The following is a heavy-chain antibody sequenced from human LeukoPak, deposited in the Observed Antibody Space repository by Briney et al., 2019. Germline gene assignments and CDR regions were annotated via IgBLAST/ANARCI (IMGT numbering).Heavy chain of an antibody. D-gene: IGHD2-21*01. J-gene: IGHJ3*02. CDR2: IIPIFGTA. CDR1: GGTFSSYA. CDR3: ARDTTSIAYCGGDCYSDAFDI. V-gene: IGHV1-69*13. Sequence: SVKLSCKASGGTFSSYAISWVRQAPGQGLEWMGGIIPIFGTANYAQKFQGRVTITADESTSTAYMELSSLRSEDTAVYYCARDTTSIAYCGGDCYSDAFDIWGQGTMVTVSS.